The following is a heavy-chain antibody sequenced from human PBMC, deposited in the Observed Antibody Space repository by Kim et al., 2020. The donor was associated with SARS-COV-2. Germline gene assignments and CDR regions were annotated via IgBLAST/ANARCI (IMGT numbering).Heavy chain of an antibody. V-gene: IGHV4-59*01. CDR3: ARDARYGGWFDP. D-gene: IGHD5-18*01. CDR1: GGSISTYY. J-gene: IGHJ5*02. Sequence: SETLSLTCTVSGGSISTYYWSWIRQPPGKGLEWIGYIYNSGSTNYNPSLKSRVTISVDTSKNQFSLKLSSVTAADTAVYYCARDARYGGWFDPWGQGTLGTVSS. CDR2: IYNSGST.